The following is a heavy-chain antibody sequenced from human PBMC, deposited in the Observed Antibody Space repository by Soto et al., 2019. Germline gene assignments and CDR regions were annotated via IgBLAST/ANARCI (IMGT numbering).Heavy chain of an antibody. J-gene: IGHJ3*02. Sequence: GGSLRLSCAASGFTVSNAWMSWVRQAPGKGLEWVGRIKSKTDGGTTDYAAPVKGRFTISRDDSKNTLYLQMNSLKTEDTAVYYCTTGTGGITIFGVVIPDDAFDIWGQGTMVTVSS. CDR1: GFTVSNAW. V-gene: IGHV3-15*01. CDR3: TTGTGGITIFGVVIPDDAFDI. D-gene: IGHD3-3*01. CDR2: IKSKTDGGTT.